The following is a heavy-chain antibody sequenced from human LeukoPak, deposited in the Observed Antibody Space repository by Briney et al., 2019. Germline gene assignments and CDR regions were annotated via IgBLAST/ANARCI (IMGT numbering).Heavy chain of an antibody. CDR1: GGSISSYY. V-gene: IGHV4-34*01. CDR3: ARGFWRSYFDY. J-gene: IGHJ4*02. CDR2: INHSGST. Sequence: SETLSLTCTVSGGSISSYYWSWIRQPPGKGLEWIGEINHSGSTNYSPSLKSRVTISVDTSKNQFSLKLSSVTAADTAVYYCARGFWRSYFDYWVQGTLVTVSS. D-gene: IGHD3-3*01.